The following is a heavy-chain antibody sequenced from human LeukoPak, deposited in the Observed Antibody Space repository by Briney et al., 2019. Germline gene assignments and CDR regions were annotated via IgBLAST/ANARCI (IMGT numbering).Heavy chain of an antibody. CDR3: ASSRLRFLEWLLTFDY. J-gene: IGHJ4*02. CDR2: IYTSGST. Sequence: PSQTLSLTCTVSGGSISSGSYYWSWIRQPAGKGLEWIGRIYTSGSTNYNPSLKSRVTISVDTSKNQFSLKLSSVTAADTAVYYRASSRLRFLEWLLTFDYWGQGTLVTVSS. D-gene: IGHD3-3*01. CDR1: GGSISSGSYY. V-gene: IGHV4-61*02.